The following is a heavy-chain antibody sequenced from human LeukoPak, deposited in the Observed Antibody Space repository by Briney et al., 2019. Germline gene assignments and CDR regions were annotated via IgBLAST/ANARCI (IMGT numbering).Heavy chain of an antibody. Sequence: PGRSLRLSCAASGFTFSSYGMHWVRQAPGKGLEWVAVIWYDGSNKYYADSVKGRFTISRDNSKNTLYLQMNSLRAEDTAVYYCAKEDLEWLFPDYWGQGTLVTVSS. CDR2: IWYDGSNK. CDR3: AKEDLEWLFPDY. D-gene: IGHD3-3*01. CDR1: GFTFSSYG. V-gene: IGHV3-33*06. J-gene: IGHJ4*02.